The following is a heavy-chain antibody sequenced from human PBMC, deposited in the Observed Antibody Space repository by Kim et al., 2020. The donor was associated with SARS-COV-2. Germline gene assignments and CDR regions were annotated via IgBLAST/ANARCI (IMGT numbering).Heavy chain of an antibody. CDR3: ARDWEAVVVPAAMPASYYYYYYGMDV. D-gene: IGHD2-2*01. Sequence: ASVKVSCKASGYTFTSYGISWVRQAPGQGLEWMGWISAYNGNTNYAQKLQGRVTMTTDTSTSTAYMELRSLRSDDTAVYYCARDWEAVVVPAAMPASYYYYYYGMDVWGQGTTVTVSS. CDR1: GYTFTSYG. CDR2: ISAYNGNT. V-gene: IGHV1-18*04. J-gene: IGHJ6*02.